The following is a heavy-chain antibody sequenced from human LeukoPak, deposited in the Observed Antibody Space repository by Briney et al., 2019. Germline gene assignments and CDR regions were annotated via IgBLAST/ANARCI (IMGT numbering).Heavy chain of an antibody. V-gene: IGHV3-7*01. CDR2: IKPDGSEK. Sequence: GGSLRLSCAASGFTFSNYWMSWVRQAPGKGLEWVANIKPDGSEKYYVDSLKGRFTISRDNAKNSLYLQINSLRAEDTAVYYCARFIRGYDFWSGYYPYFDYWGQGTLVTVSS. CDR1: GFTFSNYW. J-gene: IGHJ4*02. CDR3: ARFIRGYDFWSGYYPYFDY. D-gene: IGHD3-3*01.